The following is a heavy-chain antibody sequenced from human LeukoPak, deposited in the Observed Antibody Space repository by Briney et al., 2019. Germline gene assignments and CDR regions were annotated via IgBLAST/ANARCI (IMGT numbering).Heavy chain of an antibody. V-gene: IGHV3-23*01. Sequence: PGGSLRLSCAASGFTFSSYAMSWVRQAPGKGLEWVSAISGSGGSTYYADSVKGRFTISRDNSKNTLYLQMNSLRAEDTAVYYCAKHLVIVGATNSAIDYWGQGTLVTVSS. J-gene: IGHJ4*02. CDR3: AKHLVIVGATNSAIDY. CDR1: GFTFSSYA. CDR2: ISGSGGST. D-gene: IGHD1-26*01.